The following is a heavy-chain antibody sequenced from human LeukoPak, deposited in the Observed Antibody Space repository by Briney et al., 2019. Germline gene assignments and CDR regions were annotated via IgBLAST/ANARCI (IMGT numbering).Heavy chain of an antibody. CDR2: IYYSGST. J-gene: IGHJ3*02. D-gene: IGHD2-2*01. CDR3: AKVVPAAMGGVSAFDI. V-gene: IGHV4-59*01. Sequence: SETLSLTCTVSGGSISSYYWSWIRQPPGKGLEWIGYIYYSGSTNYNPSLKSRVTISVDTSKNQFSLKLSSVTAADTAVYYCAKVVPAAMGGVSAFDIWGQGTMVTVSS. CDR1: GGSISSYY.